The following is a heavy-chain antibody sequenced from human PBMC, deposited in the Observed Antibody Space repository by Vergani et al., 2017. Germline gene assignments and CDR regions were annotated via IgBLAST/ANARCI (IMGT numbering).Heavy chain of an antibody. Sequence: QVQLLQWGGGLLKPSETLSLTCVVNGGSFTSYHWTWIRQSQGGGLEWVGDIDHTGRPDYNPSLKSRLTISVDKSRNQFSLTLNSVTATDTAIYFCARVNTETNGHLYYYYYMDVWGQGTAVTVS. CDR3: ARVNTETNGHLYYYYYMDV. J-gene: IGHJ6*03. V-gene: IGHV4-34*01. CDR2: IDHTGRP. CDR1: GGSFTSYH. D-gene: IGHD4-11*01.